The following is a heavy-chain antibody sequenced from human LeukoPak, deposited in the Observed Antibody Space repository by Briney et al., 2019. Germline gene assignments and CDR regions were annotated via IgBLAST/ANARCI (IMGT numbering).Heavy chain of an antibody. J-gene: IGHJ4*02. V-gene: IGHV4-38-2*02. CDR3: ARHPTYYYDSSGYFDY. Sequence: SETLSLTCTVSGYSISSGYYWGWIRQPPGKGLEWIGSIYHSGSTYYNPSLRSRVTISVDTSKNQFSLKLSSVTAADTAVYYCARHPTYYYDSSGYFDYWGQGTLVTVSS. CDR1: GYSISSGYY. D-gene: IGHD3-22*01. CDR2: IYHSGST.